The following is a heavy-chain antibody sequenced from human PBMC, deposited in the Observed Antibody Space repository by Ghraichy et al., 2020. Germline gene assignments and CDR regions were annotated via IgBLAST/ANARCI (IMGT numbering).Heavy chain of an antibody. CDR2: VSGSGGTT. J-gene: IGHJ4*02. D-gene: IGHD3-10*01. CDR1: GFTVRNYA. V-gene: IGHV3-23*01. Sequence: GGSLRLSCAASGFTVRNYAMSWVRQAPGKGLEWVSSVSGSGGTTYYADSVKGRFTISRDNSKNTLHLQMNSLRVADTALYYCAKELGNAGWFGELLDYWGQGTLVTVSS. CDR3: AKELGNAGWFGELLDY.